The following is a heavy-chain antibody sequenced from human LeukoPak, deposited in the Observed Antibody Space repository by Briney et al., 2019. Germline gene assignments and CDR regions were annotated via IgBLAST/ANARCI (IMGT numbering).Heavy chain of an antibody. Sequence: PSETLSLTCAVYGGSFSGYYWSWIRQPPGKGLEWIGEINHSGSTNYNPSLKSRVTISVDTSKNQFSLKLSSVTAADTGVYYCEKGLGYCSSTSCYAGTSVWFDPWGQGTLVTVSS. J-gene: IGHJ5*02. D-gene: IGHD2-2*01. CDR3: EKGLGYCSSTSCYAGTSVWFDP. CDR1: GGSFSGYY. CDR2: INHSGST. V-gene: IGHV4-34*01.